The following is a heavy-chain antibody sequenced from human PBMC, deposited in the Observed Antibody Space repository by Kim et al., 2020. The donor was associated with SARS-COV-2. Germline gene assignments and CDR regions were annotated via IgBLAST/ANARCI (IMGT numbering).Heavy chain of an antibody. V-gene: IGHV3-53*01. Sequence: GGSLRLSCAASGFTVSGNYMSWVRQAPGKGLEWVSIIYSDGSTYYADSVKGLFTISRDNSKNTLYLQMNSLRADYTAMYYCAKSYRARVGLIVDCWGQGALVTVSS. J-gene: IGHJ4*02. CDR2: IYSDGST. CDR3: AKSYRARVGLIVDC. D-gene: IGHD3-16*02. CDR1: GFTVSGNY.